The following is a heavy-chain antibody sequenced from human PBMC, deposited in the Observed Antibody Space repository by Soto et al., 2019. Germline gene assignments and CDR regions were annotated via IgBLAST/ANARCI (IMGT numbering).Heavy chain of an antibody. V-gene: IGHV4-4*02. CDR3: VRDADETAIVPAPWLV. D-gene: IGHD2-21*02. CDR1: GGSISSSHW. CDR2: IYHSGST. Sequence: TLSLTCAVSGGSISSSHWWGWVRQAPGKGLEWIGEIYHSGSTNYNPSLKSRITMSVDKSKNQFSVNLSSVTAADTAVYYCVRDADETAIVPAPWLVWGRGTMVTVSS. J-gene: IGHJ2*01.